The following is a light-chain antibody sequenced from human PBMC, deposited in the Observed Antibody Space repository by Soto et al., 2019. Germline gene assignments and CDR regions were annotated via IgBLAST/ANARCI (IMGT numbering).Light chain of an antibody. CDR1: QSVSSTY. V-gene: IGKV3-20*01. CDR2: GAS. Sequence: EIVLTQSPGTLSLSPGERATLSCRASQSVSSTYLAWYQQNPDQAPRLLIYGASSSATCIPDRFSGSGSGTAFTLTSSRLEPEDVEVYYCQQYDSSPRTFGQGTKVEIK. CDR3: QQYDSSPRT. J-gene: IGKJ1*01.